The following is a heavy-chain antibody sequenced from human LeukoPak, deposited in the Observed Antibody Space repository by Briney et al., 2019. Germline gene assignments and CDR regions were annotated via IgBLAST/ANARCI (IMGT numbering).Heavy chain of an antibody. Sequence: SETLSLTCAVSGYSISSGYYWGWIRQPPGKGLEWTGSIYHSGSTYYNPSLKSRVTISVHTSKNQFSLKLTSVTAADTAVYFCARRVVTIGDDAFDIWGQGTMVTVSS. CDR2: IYHSGST. D-gene: IGHD3-22*01. CDR1: GYSISSGYY. CDR3: ARRVVTIGDDAFDI. V-gene: IGHV4-38-2*01. J-gene: IGHJ3*02.